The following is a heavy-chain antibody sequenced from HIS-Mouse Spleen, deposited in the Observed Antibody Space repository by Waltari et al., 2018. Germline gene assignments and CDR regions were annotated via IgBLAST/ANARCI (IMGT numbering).Heavy chain of an antibody. Sequence: QLQLQESGPGLVKLSETLSLTCTVTGGSISSRSYYWGWVRQPPGKGLEWIGSIYYSGSTYYNPSLKSRVTISVDTSKNQFSLKLSSVTAADTAVYYCAREIPYSSSWYDWYFDLWGRGTLVTVSS. V-gene: IGHV4-39*07. D-gene: IGHD6-13*01. CDR3: AREIPYSSSWYDWYFDL. CDR1: GGSISSRSYY. J-gene: IGHJ2*01. CDR2: IYYSGST.